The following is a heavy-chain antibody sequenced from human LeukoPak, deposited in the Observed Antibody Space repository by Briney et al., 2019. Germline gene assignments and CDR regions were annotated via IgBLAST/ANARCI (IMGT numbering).Heavy chain of an antibody. CDR3: VKDLRGRYTFDY. D-gene: IGHD1-26*01. V-gene: IGHV3-48*02. Sequence: GGSLRLSCAASGFTFSSYSMNWVRQAPGKGLEWVSYISSSSNTIYYADSVRGRFTISRDNAKNSLYLQMNSLRDDDTAVYYCVKDLRGRYTFDYWGQGTLVTVSS. CDR2: ISSSSNTI. CDR1: GFTFSSYS. J-gene: IGHJ4*02.